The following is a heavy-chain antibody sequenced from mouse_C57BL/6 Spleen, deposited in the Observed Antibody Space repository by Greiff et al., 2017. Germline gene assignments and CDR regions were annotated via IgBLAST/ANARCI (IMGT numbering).Heavy chain of an antibody. V-gene: IGHV3-6*01. D-gene: IGHD2-4*01. CDR1: GYSITSGYY. Sequence: DVKLQESGPGLVKPSQSLSLTCSVPGYSITSGYYWNWNRQFPGNKLEWMGYISYDGSNNYNPSLKNRISITRDKSKNQFFLKLNSVTTEDTATYYCALYDYEGFAYWGQGTLVTVSA. CDR2: ISYDGSN. CDR3: ALYDYEGFAY. J-gene: IGHJ3*01.